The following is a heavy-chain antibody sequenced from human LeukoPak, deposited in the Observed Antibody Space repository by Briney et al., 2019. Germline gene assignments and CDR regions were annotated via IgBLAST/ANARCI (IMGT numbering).Heavy chain of an antibody. CDR1: GGSISSYY. CDR3: ARVGGYGGKGNWFDP. CDR2: IYYSGST. J-gene: IGHJ5*02. D-gene: IGHD4-23*01. V-gene: IGHV4-59*08. Sequence: SETLSLTCTVSGGSISSYYWSWIRQPPGKGLEWIGYIYYSGSTYYNPSLKSRVTISVDTSKNQFSLKLSSVTAADTAVYYCARVGGYGGKGNWFDPWGQGTLVTVSS.